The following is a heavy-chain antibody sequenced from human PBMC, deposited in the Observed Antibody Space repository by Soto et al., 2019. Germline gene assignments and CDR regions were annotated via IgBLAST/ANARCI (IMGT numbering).Heavy chain of an antibody. CDR1: GGSVSDKTYY. Sequence: KSSETLSLTCSVSGGSVSDKTYYWSWIRQPPGKRLEWIGYVYYSGTTNYNPSLKSRVTISVDTSKNQFSLKLSSVTAADTAVYYCARDLDGSGHDYWGQGTLVTVSS. CDR2: VYYSGTT. D-gene: IGHD3-3*01. CDR3: ARDLDGSGHDY. J-gene: IGHJ4*02. V-gene: IGHV4-61*01.